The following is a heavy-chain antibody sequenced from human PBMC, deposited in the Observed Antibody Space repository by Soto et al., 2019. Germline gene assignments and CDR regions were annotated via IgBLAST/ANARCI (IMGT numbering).Heavy chain of an antibody. CDR3: AGEYCSGGGSYLQH. Sequence: QVQLVQSGAEVKKPGASVKVSCKASGYTFTSYYMHWVRQAPGQGLEWMGIINPSGGSTSYAQKFQGRATMSQDRSTSTGYMKLSSLRTEATAVYYCAGEYCSGGGSYLQHSGQGTLDIVSS. J-gene: IGHJ1*01. V-gene: IGHV1-46*03. CDR2: INPSGGST. CDR1: GYTFTSYY. D-gene: IGHD2-15*01.